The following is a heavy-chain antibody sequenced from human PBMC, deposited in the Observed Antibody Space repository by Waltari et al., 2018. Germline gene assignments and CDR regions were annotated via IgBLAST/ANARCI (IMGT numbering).Heavy chain of an antibody. CDR1: GGSISSSSYY. D-gene: IGHD3-9*01. V-gene: IGHV4-39*01. CDR2: IYYSGST. CDR3: ARAPAYYDILTGYYHDAFDI. J-gene: IGHJ3*02. Sequence: QLQLQESGPGLVKPSETLSLTCTVSGGSISSSSYYWGWIRQPPGKGLEWIGSIYYSGSTYYNPSLKSRVTISVDTSKNQFSLKLSSVTAADTAVYYCARAPAYYDILTGYYHDAFDIWGQGTMVTVSS.